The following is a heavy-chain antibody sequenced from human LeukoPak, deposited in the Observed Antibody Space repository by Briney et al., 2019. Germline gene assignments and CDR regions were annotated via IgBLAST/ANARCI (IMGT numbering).Heavy chain of an antibody. CDR2: IIPILGIA. Sequence: ASVKASCKASGGTFSSYAISWVRQAPGQGLEWMGRIIPILGIANYAQKFQGRVTITADKSTSTAYMELSSLRSEDTAVYYCARLSASPAPFDYWGQGTLVTVSS. J-gene: IGHJ4*02. CDR3: ARLSASPAPFDY. V-gene: IGHV1-69*04. D-gene: IGHD2-15*01. CDR1: GGTFSSYA.